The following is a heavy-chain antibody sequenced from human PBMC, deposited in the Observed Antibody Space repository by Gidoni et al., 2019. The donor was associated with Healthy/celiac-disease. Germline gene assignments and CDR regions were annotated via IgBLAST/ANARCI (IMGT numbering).Heavy chain of an antibody. J-gene: IGHJ6*02. V-gene: IGHV3-23*01. CDR2: ISGSGGST. CDR3: AKRRGLYYDFWSGYSESFVDYYGMDV. D-gene: IGHD3-3*01. CDR1: GFNFSRDA. Sequence: EVQLLESGGGLVQPGGSLRLSCAASGFNFSRDAMRWVRQAPGTGLEWVSAISGSGGSTYYADSVKCRFTISRDNSKNTLYLHMNSLRAEDTAVYYCAKRRGLYYDFWSGYSESFVDYYGMDVWGQGTTVTVSS.